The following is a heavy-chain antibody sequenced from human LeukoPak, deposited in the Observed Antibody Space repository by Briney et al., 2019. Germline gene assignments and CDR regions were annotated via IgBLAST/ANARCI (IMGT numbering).Heavy chain of an antibody. J-gene: IGHJ5*02. V-gene: IGHV1-2*02. D-gene: IGHD4-23*01. Sequence: ASVKVSCKASGYTFTGYYMHWVRQAPGQGLEWMGWINPNSGGTNYAQKFQGRATMTRDTSISTAYMELSRLRSDDTAVYYCAITVVTITRWFDPWGQGTLVTVSS. CDR2: INPNSGGT. CDR3: AITVVTITRWFDP. CDR1: GYTFTGYY.